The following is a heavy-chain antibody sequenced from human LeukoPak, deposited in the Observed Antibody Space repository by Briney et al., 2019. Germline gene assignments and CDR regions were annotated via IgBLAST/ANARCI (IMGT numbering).Heavy chain of an antibody. V-gene: IGHV4-39*07. CDR2: IYYSGSP. CDR1: GGSISSGCYY. J-gene: IGHJ4*02. CDR3: ARVGSYDFWSGFEVSPDY. D-gene: IGHD3-3*01. Sequence: PSETLSLTCTVSGGSISSGCYYWGWIRQPPGKGLEWLGSIYYSGSPYYNPSLKSRVTISVDTSKNQFSLKLSSVTAADTAVYYCARVGSYDFWSGFEVSPDYWGQGTLVTVSS.